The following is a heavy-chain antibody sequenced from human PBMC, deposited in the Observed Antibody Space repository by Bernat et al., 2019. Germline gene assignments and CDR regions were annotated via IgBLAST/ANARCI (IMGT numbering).Heavy chain of an antibody. CDR2: IYYSGST. Sequence: QVQLQESGPGLVKPSQTLSLSCTVSGGSISSGGYYWSWIRQHPGKGLEWIGYIYYSGSTYYNPSLKSRVTISVDTSKNQFSLKLSSVTAADTAVYYCARACTPLSHGITIFDYWAQGTLVTVSS. V-gene: IGHV4-31*03. CDR3: ARACTPLSHGITIFDY. D-gene: IGHD3-3*01. J-gene: IGHJ4*02. CDR1: GGSISSGGYY.